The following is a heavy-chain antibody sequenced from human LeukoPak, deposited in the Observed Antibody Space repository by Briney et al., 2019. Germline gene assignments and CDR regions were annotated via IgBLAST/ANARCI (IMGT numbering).Heavy chain of an antibody. Sequence: SEAVSLTCAVYGWSFSAYYWSWIRQPPGKGLEGMGVINHGGSTNHNPSLKSRVTISVDTSKNQFSLKLSSVTAADTAVYYCARVEADVAAVYYYMDVWGKGTTVTVSS. CDR1: GWSFSAYY. CDR3: ARVEADVAAVYYYMDV. V-gene: IGHV4-34*01. D-gene: IGHD6-13*01. CDR2: INHGGST. J-gene: IGHJ6*03.